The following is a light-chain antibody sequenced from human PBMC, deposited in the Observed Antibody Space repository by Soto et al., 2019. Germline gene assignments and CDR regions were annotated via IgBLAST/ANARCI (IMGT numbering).Light chain of an antibody. CDR2: RDT. J-gene: IGLJ2*01. CDR3: QAWDTYAVV. CDR1: KLGDKY. V-gene: IGLV3-1*01. Sequence: SYELTQPPSVSVYPGQTASITCSGDKLGDKYASWYQQKPGQSPVLVIYRDTKRPSGIPERFSGSNSGNTATLTISGTQAMDEADYYCQAWDTYAVVFGGGTKVTVL.